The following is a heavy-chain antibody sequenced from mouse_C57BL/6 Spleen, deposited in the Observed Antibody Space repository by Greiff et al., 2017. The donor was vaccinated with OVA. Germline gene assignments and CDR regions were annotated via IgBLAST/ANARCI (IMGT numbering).Heavy chain of an antibody. V-gene: IGHV1-69*01. CDR3: ARIYGGDLDV. CDR2: IDPSDSYT. Sequence: QVQLQQPGAELVMPGASVKLSCKASGYTFTSYWMHWVKQRPGQGLEWIGEIDPSDSYTNYNQKFKGKSTLTVDKSSSTAYMQLSSLTSEDSAVYYCARIYGGDLDVWGTGTTVTVSS. D-gene: IGHD1-1*01. CDR1: GYTFTSYW. J-gene: IGHJ1*03.